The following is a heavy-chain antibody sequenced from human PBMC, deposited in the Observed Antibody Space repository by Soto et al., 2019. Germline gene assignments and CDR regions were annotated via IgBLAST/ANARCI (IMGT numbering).Heavy chain of an antibody. D-gene: IGHD6-13*01. V-gene: IGHV4-59*01. CDR2: IYYSGST. J-gene: IGHJ6*03. CDR1: GGSISSYY. CDR3: ARAISSSWYQVWYMDV. Sequence: SETLSLTCTVSGGSISSYYWSWIRQPPGKGLEWIGYIYYSGSTNYNPSLKSRVTISVDTSKNQFSLKLSSVTAADTAVYYCARAISSSWYQVWYMDVWGKGTTVTVSS.